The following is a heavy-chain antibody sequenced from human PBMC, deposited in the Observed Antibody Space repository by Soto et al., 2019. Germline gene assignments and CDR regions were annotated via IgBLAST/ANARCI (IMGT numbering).Heavy chain of an antibody. D-gene: IGHD3-9*01. Sequence: GGSLRLSCAASGFTFSSYSMNWVRQAPGKGLEWVSYISSSSSTIYYADSVKGRFTISRDNAKNSLYLQMNSLRAEDTAVYYCARGLYYDIFGGPPRGYMDVWGKGTTVTVSS. V-gene: IGHV3-48*01. CDR2: ISSSSSTI. CDR3: ARGLYYDIFGGPPRGYMDV. CDR1: GFTFSSYS. J-gene: IGHJ6*03.